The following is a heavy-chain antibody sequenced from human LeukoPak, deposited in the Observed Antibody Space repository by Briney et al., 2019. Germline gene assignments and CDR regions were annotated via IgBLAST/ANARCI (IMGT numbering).Heavy chain of an antibody. V-gene: IGHV1-18*01. D-gene: IGHD3-22*01. Sequence: EASVKVSCKASGYTFTSYGISWVRQAPGQGLEWMGWISAYNGNTNYAQKLQGRVTMTTDTSTSTAYMELSSLRSEDTAVYYCASPFLTDYYDSSGYYYWGQGTLVTVSS. J-gene: IGHJ4*02. CDR1: GYTFTSYG. CDR2: ISAYNGNT. CDR3: ASPFLTDYYDSSGYYY.